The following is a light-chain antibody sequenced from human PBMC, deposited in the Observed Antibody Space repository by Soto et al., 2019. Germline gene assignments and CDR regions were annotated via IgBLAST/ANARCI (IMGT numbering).Light chain of an antibody. Sequence: QSVLTQSPSDSASLGASVKLTCTLSSGHSSYTIAWHQQQPEKGPRYLMKLNSDGSHNKGDGIPDRFSGSSSGAERYLTISSLQSEDEADYYCQTWGSGIVVFGGGTKVTFL. V-gene: IGLV4-69*01. CDR2: LNSDGSH. CDR3: QTWGSGIVV. CDR1: SGHSSYT. J-gene: IGLJ2*01.